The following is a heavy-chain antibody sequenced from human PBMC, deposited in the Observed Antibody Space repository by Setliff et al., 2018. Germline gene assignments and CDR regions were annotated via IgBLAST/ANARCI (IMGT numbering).Heavy chain of an antibody. J-gene: IGHJ4*02. V-gene: IGHV1-18*01. CDR1: GYTFTNYG. CDR2: ISAYNDNT. D-gene: IGHD3-22*01. Sequence: ASVKVSCKASGYTFTNYGISWVRQAPGQGLEWMGWISAYNDNTNYAQKVQGRVTMTTDTSTSTAYMELSSLRTEDTAVYYCARGYYDSYARYYVVGDYWGQGTPVTVSS. CDR3: ARGYYDSYARYYVVGDY.